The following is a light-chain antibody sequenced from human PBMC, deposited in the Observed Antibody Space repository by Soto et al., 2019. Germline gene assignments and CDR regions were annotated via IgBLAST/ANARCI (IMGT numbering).Light chain of an antibody. V-gene: IGLV1-44*01. Sequence: QAVVTQPPSASGTPGQRVTLSCSGSTSNIGSNSVNWYQQLPGTAPKLLIFSNNQRPSGVPDRFSGSKSGTSASLAISGLQSEDEADYYCSAWDDRLNEGVFGPGTKVTVL. CDR2: SNN. CDR3: SAWDDRLNEGV. CDR1: TSNIGSNS. J-gene: IGLJ1*01.